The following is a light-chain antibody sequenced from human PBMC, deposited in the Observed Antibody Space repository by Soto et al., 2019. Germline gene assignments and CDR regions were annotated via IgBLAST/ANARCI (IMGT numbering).Light chain of an antibody. CDR3: SSYACSNNYV. Sequence: QSALTQPPSASGSPGQSVTISCTGTSSDVGGYTYVSWYQQHPGKAPKLMIYEVSKRPSGVPDRFSGSKSGNTASLTVSGLQAEDEADYYCSSYACSNNYVFGTGTKLTVL. CDR2: EVS. CDR1: SSDVGGYTY. J-gene: IGLJ1*01. V-gene: IGLV2-8*01.